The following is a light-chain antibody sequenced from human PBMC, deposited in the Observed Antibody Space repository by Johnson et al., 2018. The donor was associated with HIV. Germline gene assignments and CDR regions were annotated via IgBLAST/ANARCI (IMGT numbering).Light chain of an antibody. CDR2: ENN. CDR1: SSNIGNNY. CDR3: GTWDNSLRAVF. Sequence: QSVLTQPPSVSAAPGQKVTISCSGSSSNIGNNYVSWYQQFSGTAPKLLIYENNKRPSWIPDRFSGSKSGTSATLGITGLQTGDEADYYCGTWDNSLRAVFFRTGTKVTVL. V-gene: IGLV1-51*02. J-gene: IGLJ1*01.